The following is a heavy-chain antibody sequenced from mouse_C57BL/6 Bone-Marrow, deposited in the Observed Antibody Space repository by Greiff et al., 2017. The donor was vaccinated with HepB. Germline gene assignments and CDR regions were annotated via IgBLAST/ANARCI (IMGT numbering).Heavy chain of an antibody. CDR1: GFSLSTSGMG. D-gene: IGHD2-4*01. CDR3: ARCRKGVYDYGLAD. V-gene: IGHV8-12*01. Sequence: QVTLKESGPGLLQSSQSLSLTCSFSGFSLSTSGMGVCWLRQPSGKGLVWLAHIYWDDDKRYNPYLKSRLTISKDTSRNHVFLKITSVDTAATATYYWARCRKGVYDYGLADWGQGTLVTVSA. CDR2: IYWDDDK. J-gene: IGHJ3*01.